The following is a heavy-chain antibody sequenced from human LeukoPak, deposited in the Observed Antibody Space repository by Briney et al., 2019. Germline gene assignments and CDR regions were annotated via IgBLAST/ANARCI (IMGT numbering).Heavy chain of an antibody. D-gene: IGHD2-8*01. V-gene: IGHV4-39*01. CDR1: GGSISSSSYY. CDR2: IYYSGST. Sequence: PSETLSLTCTVSGGSISSSSYYWGWIRQPPGKGLEWIGSIYYSGSTYYNPSLKSRVTISVDTSKNQFSLKLSSVTAADTAVYYCATPPTLRGTNGVWSYWGQGTLVTVSS. CDR3: ATPPTLRGTNGVWSY. J-gene: IGHJ4*02.